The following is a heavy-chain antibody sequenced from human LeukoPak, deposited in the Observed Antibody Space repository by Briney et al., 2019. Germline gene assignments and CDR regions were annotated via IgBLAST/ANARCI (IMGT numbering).Heavy chain of an antibody. CDR3: AKDVGYDILTGGYGMDV. V-gene: IGHV3-9*01. CDR1: GFTFDDYA. J-gene: IGHJ6*02. Sequence: GGSLRLSCAASGFTFDDYAMHWVRQAPGKGLEWVSGISRNSGSIGYADSVKGRFTISRDNAKNSLYLQMNSLRAEDTALYYCAKDVGYDILTGGYGMDVWGQGTTVTVSS. D-gene: IGHD3-9*01. CDR2: ISRNSGSI.